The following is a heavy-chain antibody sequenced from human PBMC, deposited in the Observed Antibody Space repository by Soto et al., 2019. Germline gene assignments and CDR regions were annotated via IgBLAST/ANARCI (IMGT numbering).Heavy chain of an antibody. D-gene: IGHD3-10*01. CDR2: IYSGGST. V-gene: IGHV3-66*01. J-gene: IGHJ4*02. CDR1: GFTVSSNY. CDR3: ARDHYGSGSYYDY. Sequence: PGGSLRLSCAASGFTVSSNYMSWVRQAPGKGLEWVSVIYSGGSTYYADSVKGRFTISRDNSKNTLYLQMNSLRAEDTAVYYCARDHYGSGSYYDYWGQGTLVTVS.